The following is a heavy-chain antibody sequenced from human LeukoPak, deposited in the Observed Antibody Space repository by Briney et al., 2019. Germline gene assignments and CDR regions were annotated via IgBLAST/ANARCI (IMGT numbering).Heavy chain of an antibody. J-gene: IGHJ4*02. V-gene: IGHV4-34*01. Sequence: SETLSLTCAVSGGSISSGGYYWSWIRQPPGKGLEWIGEINHSGSTNYDPSLKSRVTISVDTSKNQFSLKLSSVTAADTAVYYCARLTVTTDFDYWGQGTLVTVSS. CDR1: GGSISSGGYY. D-gene: IGHD4-17*01. CDR3: ARLTVTTDFDY. CDR2: INHSGST.